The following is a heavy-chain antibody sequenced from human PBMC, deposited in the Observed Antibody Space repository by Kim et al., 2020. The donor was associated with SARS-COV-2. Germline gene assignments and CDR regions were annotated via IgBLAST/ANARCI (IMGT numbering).Heavy chain of an antibody. Sequence: ASVKVSCKASGYTFTGYYMHWVRQAPGQGLEWMGWINPNSGGTNYAQKFQGWVTMTRDTSISTAYMELSRLRSDDTAVYYCARVSIGYSYGYSAFDIWGQGTMVTVSS. CDR2: INPNSGGT. V-gene: IGHV1-2*04. D-gene: IGHD5-18*01. CDR3: ARVSIGYSYGYSAFDI. J-gene: IGHJ3*02. CDR1: GYTFTGYY.